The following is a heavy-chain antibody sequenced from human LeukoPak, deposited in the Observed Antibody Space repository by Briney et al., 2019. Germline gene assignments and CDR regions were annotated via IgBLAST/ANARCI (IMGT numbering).Heavy chain of an antibody. V-gene: IGHV5-51*01. CDR2: IYPGDSDT. CDR1: GYSFTSYW. J-gene: IGHJ3*02. Sequence: PGASLQISCKGSGYSFTSYWIGWVRQLPGKGLEWMGIIYPGDSDTRYSPSFQGQVTISADKSISTAYLQWSSLKASDTAMYYCARPNYYDSSGYYGDAFDIWGQGTMVTVSS. D-gene: IGHD3-22*01. CDR3: ARPNYYDSSGYYGDAFDI.